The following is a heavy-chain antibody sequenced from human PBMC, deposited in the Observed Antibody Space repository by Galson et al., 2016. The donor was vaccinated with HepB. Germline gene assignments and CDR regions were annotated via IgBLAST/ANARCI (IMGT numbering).Heavy chain of an antibody. D-gene: IGHD1-1*01. Sequence: QSGAEVKKPGASVKVSCKASGYTFTTYGISWVRQAPGQGLEWMGWISAYNGNTNYAQKLQGRVTITADKSTSTAYMELSSLRSEDTAVYYCARLQLERRYYFDFWGQGTLVTVSS. V-gene: IGHV1-18*01. CDR2: ISAYNGNT. CDR1: GYTFTTYG. J-gene: IGHJ4*02. CDR3: ARLQLERRYYFDF.